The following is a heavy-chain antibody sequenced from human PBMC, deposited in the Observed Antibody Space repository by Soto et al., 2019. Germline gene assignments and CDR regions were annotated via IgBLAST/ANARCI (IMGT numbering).Heavy chain of an antibody. CDR2: IIPIPGTA. J-gene: IGHJ6*02. V-gene: IGHV1-69*01. Sequence: QVQLVQSGAEVKKPGSSVKVSCKASGGTFGSYAISWVRQAPGQGLEWMGGIIPIPGTANYAQKFQGRVTISAEESTSTAYMELSSLRSEDTAVYYCARSQGSSTSLEIYYYYYYGMDVWRQGTTVTVSS. CDR3: ARSQGSSTSLEIYYYYYYGMDV. D-gene: IGHD2-2*01. CDR1: GGTFGSYA.